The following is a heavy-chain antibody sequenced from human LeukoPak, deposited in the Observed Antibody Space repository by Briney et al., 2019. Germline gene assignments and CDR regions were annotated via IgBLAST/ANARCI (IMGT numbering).Heavy chain of an antibody. Sequence: GGSLRLSCAVSGFTFSDHYMTWIRQAPGKGLEYISYLSNRGSDIFYADSVKGRFSISRDNAKNSLYLQMNSLRAEDTAVYYCASIGGYSRNHDYWGQGTLVTVSS. CDR1: GFTFSDHY. D-gene: IGHD6-13*01. V-gene: IGHV3-11*04. J-gene: IGHJ4*02. CDR2: LSNRGSDI. CDR3: ASIGGYSRNHDY.